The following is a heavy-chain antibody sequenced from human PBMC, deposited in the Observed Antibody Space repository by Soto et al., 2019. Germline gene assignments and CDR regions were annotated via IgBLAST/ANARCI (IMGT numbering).Heavy chain of an antibody. V-gene: IGHV4-61*01. Sequence: SETLSLTCSVSGGSVSDKTYYWSWIRQPPGKRLEWIGYVYYSGTTNYNPSLKSRVTISVDTSKNQFSLNLMSVTAADTATYYCARDSRTGCSSTDCYMSWGRGILVTVSS. D-gene: IGHD2-2*01. CDR1: GGSVSDKTYY. CDR3: ARDSRTGCSSTDCYMS. CDR2: VYYSGTT. J-gene: IGHJ5*02.